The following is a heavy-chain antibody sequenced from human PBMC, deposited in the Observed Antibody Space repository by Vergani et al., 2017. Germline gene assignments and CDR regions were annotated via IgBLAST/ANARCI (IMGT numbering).Heavy chain of an antibody. V-gene: IGHV4-59*10. CDR2: IHTSGRT. J-gene: IGHJ4*02. D-gene: IGHD2-15*01. Sequence: QVQLQQWGAGLLKPSETLSPPCAVYGGSFSGYYWSWIRQPAGKGLEWIGRIHTSGRTNYNPSLKSRVTMSADTSKNQFSLNLTSVTAADTAVYFCARGSCLGGSCYKPLFDFWGQGILVTVSS. CDR3: ARGSCLGGSCYKPLFDF. CDR1: GGSFSGYY.